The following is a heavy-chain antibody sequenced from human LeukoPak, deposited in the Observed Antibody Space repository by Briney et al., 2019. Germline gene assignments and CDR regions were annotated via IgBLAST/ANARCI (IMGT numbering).Heavy chain of an antibody. CDR1: GFTFSSYA. D-gene: IGHD3-10*01. Sequence: GGSLRLSCAASGFTFSSYAMSWVRQAPGKGLEWVSAISGSGGSTYYADSVKGRFTISRDNSKNTLYLQMNSLRAEDTAVYYCAKGPSLAVFLWFGEPDFDYWGQGTLVTVSS. CDR3: AKGPSLAVFLWFGEPDFDY. J-gene: IGHJ4*02. CDR2: ISGSGGST. V-gene: IGHV3-23*01.